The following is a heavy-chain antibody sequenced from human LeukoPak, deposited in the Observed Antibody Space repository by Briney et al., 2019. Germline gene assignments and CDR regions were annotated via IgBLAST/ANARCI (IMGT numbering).Heavy chain of an antibody. CDR1: GFTFSSYW. D-gene: IGHD3-22*01. Sequence: GGSLRLSCAASGFTFSSYWMSWVRQAPGKGLEWVANIKQDGSEKYYVDSVKGRFTISRDNAKNSLYLQMNSLRAEDTAVYYCARTYYDSSGYYYVGYWGQGTLVTVSS. CDR2: IKQDGSEK. J-gene: IGHJ4*02. V-gene: IGHV3-7*01. CDR3: ARTYYDSSGYYYVGY.